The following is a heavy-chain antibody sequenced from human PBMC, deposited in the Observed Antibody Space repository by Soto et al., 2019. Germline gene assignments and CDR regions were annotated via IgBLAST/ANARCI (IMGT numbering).Heavy chain of an antibody. CDR3: VRGMNPLF. J-gene: IGHJ4*01. V-gene: IGHV3-21*06. CDR1: GFTLRTYT. CDR2: ISISSSDR. Sequence: GGSLRLSCAASGFTLRTYTMNWVRQAPGKGLEWVSSISISSSDRYYADSVRGRFTISRDNAKNALYLQMNSLRADDTAVYFCVRGMNPLFGGQGTLVTVSS.